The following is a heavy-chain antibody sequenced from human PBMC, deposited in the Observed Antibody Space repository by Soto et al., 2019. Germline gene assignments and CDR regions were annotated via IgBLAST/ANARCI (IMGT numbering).Heavy chain of an antibody. CDR3: VRGMNPLF. J-gene: IGHJ4*01. V-gene: IGHV3-21*06. CDR1: GFTLRTYT. CDR2: ISISSSDR. Sequence: GGSLRLSCAASGFTLRTYTMNWVRQAPGKGLEWVSSISISSSDRYYADSVRGRFTISRDNAKNALYLQMNSLRADDTAVYFCVRGMNPLFGGQGTLVTVSS.